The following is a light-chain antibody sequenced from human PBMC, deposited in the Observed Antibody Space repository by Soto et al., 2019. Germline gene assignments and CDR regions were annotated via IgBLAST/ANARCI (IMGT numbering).Light chain of an antibody. J-gene: IGKJ5*01. CDR1: QSVSSY. CDR3: QQYGNSPQIT. V-gene: IGKV3D-20*01. CDR2: DSS. Sequence: IVLTQSPATLSLSPGERATLSCGASQSVSSYLAWYQQKPGLAPRLVIYDSSIRATGIPDRFSGSGSGTDFTLTISRLEPEDFAVYFCQQYGNSPQITFGQETRLEIK.